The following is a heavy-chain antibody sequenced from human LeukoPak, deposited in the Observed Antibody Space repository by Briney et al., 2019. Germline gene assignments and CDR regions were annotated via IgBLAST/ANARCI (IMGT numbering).Heavy chain of an antibody. V-gene: IGHV3-30*04. CDR1: GFTFSSYA. J-gene: IGHJ4*02. Sequence: GGSLRLSCAASGFTFSSYAMHWVRQAPGKGLEWVAVISYDRSNKYYADSVKGRFTISRDNSKNTLYLQMNSLRAEDTAVYYCARDHLGVPAAKGRNDYWGQGTLVTVSS. CDR2: ISYDRSNK. D-gene: IGHD2-2*01. CDR3: ARDHLGVPAAKGRNDY.